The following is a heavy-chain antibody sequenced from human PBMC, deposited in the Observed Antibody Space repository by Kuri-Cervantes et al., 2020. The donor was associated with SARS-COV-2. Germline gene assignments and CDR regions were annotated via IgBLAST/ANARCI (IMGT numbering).Heavy chain of an antibody. CDR2: IYCSGST. J-gene: IGHJ6*02. CDR3: ARGDCSGGSCYGMDV. CDR1: GGSISSYY. D-gene: IGHD2-15*01. V-gene: IGHV4-59*01. Sequence: SETLSLTCTVSGGSISSYYWSWIRQPPGKGLEWIGYIYCSGSTNYNPSLKSRVTISVGTSKNQFSLKLSSVTAADTAVYYCARGDCSGGSCYGMDVWGQGTAVTVSS.